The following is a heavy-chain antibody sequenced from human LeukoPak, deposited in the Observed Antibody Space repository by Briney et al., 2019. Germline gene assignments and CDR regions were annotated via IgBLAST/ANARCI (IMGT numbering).Heavy chain of an antibody. CDR3: RAAADLNDY. CDR2: IRSKADSYAT. Sequence: GGSLRLSCAASGFTFSGSAMHWVRQASGKGLEWLGRIRSKADSYATAYAASVRGRFIVSRDDSKNTAYLQMNSLKTEDTAVYYCRAAADLNDYWGQGTLVTVSS. J-gene: IGHJ4*02. V-gene: IGHV3-73*01. D-gene: IGHD6-13*01. CDR1: GFTFSGSA.